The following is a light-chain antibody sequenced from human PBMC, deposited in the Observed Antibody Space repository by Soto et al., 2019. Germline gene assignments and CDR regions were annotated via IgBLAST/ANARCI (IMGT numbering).Light chain of an antibody. CDR1: GSDIATFNY. Sequence: QSALAQPASVSGSPGQSITISCTGSGSDIATFNYVSWYQQYPGKAPKLLIYQVTGRASGVSHRFSGSKSGNTAALTISGLQPEDEAEYYCNSYSSTSFYVFGTGTKVTV. CDR3: NSYSSTSFYV. V-gene: IGLV2-14*01. CDR2: QVT. J-gene: IGLJ1*01.